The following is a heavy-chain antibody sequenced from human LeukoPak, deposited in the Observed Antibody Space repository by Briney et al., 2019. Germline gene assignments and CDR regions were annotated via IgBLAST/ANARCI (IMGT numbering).Heavy chain of an antibody. Sequence: PGGSLRLSCAASGFTVSSNYMSWVRQAPGKGLEWVSVIYSGGSTYYADSVKGRFTISRDNYTNTLYLQMNSLRAEDTAVYYCAELGITMIGGVWGKGTTVTISS. J-gene: IGHJ6*04. CDR3: AELGITMIGGV. D-gene: IGHD3-10*02. V-gene: IGHV3-53*01. CDR1: GFTVSSNY. CDR2: IYSGGST.